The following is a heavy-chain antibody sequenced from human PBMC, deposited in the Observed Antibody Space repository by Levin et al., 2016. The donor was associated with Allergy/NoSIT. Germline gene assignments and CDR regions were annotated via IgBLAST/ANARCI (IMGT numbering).Heavy chain of an antibody. J-gene: IGHJ4*02. CDR1: GYTFTNYD. CDR2: MNPNSGNT. Sequence: ASVKVSCKTSGYTFTNYDISWLRQATGQGLEWMGWMNPNSGNTGYAQKFQGRVTMTRNTSISTAYMELSSLRSEDTAVYYCARGKMATIYYWGQGTLVTVSS. D-gene: IGHD5-24*01. V-gene: IGHV1-8*02. CDR3: ARGKMATIYY.